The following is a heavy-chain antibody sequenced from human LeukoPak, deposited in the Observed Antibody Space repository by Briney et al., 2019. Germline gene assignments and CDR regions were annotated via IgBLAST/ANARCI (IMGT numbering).Heavy chain of an antibody. CDR3: ARRLTQYDCFDP. D-gene: IGHD2-2*01. CDR1: GDSVSSNSVT. V-gene: IGHV6-1*01. Sequence: SQTLSLTCAISGDSVSSNSVTWNWIRQSPSRGLEWLGRTYYRSTWYNDYAVSVRGRISVNPDTSKNQFSLHLNSVTPEDTAVYYCARRLTQYDCFDPWGQGILVTVSS. J-gene: IGHJ5*02. CDR2: TYYRSTWYN.